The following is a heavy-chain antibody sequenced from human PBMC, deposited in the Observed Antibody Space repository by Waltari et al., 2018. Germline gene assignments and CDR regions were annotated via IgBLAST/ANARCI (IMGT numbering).Heavy chain of an antibody. J-gene: IGHJ4*02. CDR2: IYYSGST. CDR3: ARHVRYRDCGGDCYFPFDY. V-gene: IGHV4-39*01. D-gene: IGHD2-21*01. Sequence: QLQLQESGPGLVKPSETLSPTCTVSGGSISSSSYYWGWIRQPPGKGLEWIGSIYYSGSTYYNPSLKSRVTISVDTSKNQFSLKLSSVTAADTAVYYCARHVRYRDCGGDCYFPFDYWGQGTLVTVSS. CDR1: GGSISSSSYY.